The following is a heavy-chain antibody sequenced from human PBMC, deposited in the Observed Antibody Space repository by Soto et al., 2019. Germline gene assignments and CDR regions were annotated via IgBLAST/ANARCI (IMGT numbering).Heavy chain of an antibody. J-gene: IGHJ4*02. CDR3: ARDSSGYYYRYFDC. V-gene: IGHV6-1*02. CDR1: GDSVSSNSAA. CDR2: TYYRSQWYD. Sequence: QVQLQQSGPGLVKPSQTLSLTCAISGDSVSSNSAAWNWIRQSPSRGLEWLGRTYYRSQWYDDYAESVKSRISITPDTSKNQFSSQLNSVTPEDTAVYYCARDSSGYYYRYFDCWGRGTLVTVSS. D-gene: IGHD3-22*01.